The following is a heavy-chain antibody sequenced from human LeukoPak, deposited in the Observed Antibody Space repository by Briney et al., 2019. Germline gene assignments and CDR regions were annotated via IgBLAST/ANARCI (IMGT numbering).Heavy chain of an antibody. CDR1: GGSISSGGYY. V-gene: IGHV4-31*03. J-gene: IGHJ4*02. CDR3: ARDYYDSSGYHLLGY. D-gene: IGHD3-22*01. Sequence: PSETLSLTCTVSGGSISSGGYYWSWIRQHPGTGLEWIGYIYYSGSTYYNPSLKSRVTISVDTSKNQFSLKLSSVTAADTAVYYCARDYYDSSGYHLLGYGGQGTLVTVS. CDR2: IYYSGST.